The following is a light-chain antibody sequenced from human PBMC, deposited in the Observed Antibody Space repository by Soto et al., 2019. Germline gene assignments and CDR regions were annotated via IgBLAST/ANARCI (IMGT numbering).Light chain of an antibody. J-gene: IGLJ3*02. CDR1: SSDVGGYNY. V-gene: IGLV2-14*01. CDR2: EVS. Sequence: QSALTQPASVSGSPGQSITISCTGTSSDVGGYNYLSWYQQHPGKAPKLMIYEVSNRPSGVSNRFSGSKSGNTASLTISGLRDEDEADYYCSTYTTSGTPVFGGGTKVTVL. CDR3: STYTTSGTPV.